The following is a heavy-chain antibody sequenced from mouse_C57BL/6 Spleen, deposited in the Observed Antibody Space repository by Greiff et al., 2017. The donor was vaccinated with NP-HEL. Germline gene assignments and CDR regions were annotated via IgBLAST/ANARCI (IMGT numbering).Heavy chain of an antibody. V-gene: IGHV2-5*01. J-gene: IGHJ1*03. CDR3: AKNRNYYSNFGGYFDV. D-gene: IGHD2-5*01. CDR1: GFSLTSYG. CDR2: IWRGGST. Sequence: QVQLKQSGPGLVQPSQSLSITCTVSGFSLTSYGVHWVRQSPGKGLEWLGVIWRGGSTDYNAAFMSRLSITKDNSKSQVFFKMNSLQADDTAIYYCAKNRNYYSNFGGYFDVWGTGTTVTVSS.